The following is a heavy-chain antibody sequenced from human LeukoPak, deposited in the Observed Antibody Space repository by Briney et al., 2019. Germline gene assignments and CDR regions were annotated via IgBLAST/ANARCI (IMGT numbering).Heavy chain of an antibody. Sequence: GGSLRLSCAASGFTFSSYSMNWVRQAPGKGLEWISYINTGGTTLYYADSVKGRFTISRDNAKNSLDLQMNSLRAADTAVSYCARDGPYYDYVWGSYRPPLGYWGQGTPVTVSS. CDR2: INTGGTTL. CDR3: ARDGPYYDYVWGSYRPPLGY. D-gene: IGHD3-16*02. V-gene: IGHV3-48*01. CDR1: GFTFSSYS. J-gene: IGHJ4*02.